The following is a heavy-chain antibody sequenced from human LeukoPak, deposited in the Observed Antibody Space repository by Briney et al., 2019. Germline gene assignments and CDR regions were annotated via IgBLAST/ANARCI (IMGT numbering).Heavy chain of an antibody. D-gene: IGHD2/OR15-2a*01. CDR2: IRYDGSNK. V-gene: IGHV3-30*02. CDR1: GFTFGSYG. CDR3: AKEFLKAVLH. J-gene: IGHJ4*02. Sequence: PGGSLRLSCAASGFTFGSYGMHWVRQAPGKGLEWVAFIRYDGSNKYYADSVKGRFTISRDNSKNTLYLQMNSLRAEDTAVYYCAKEFLKAVLHWGQGTLATVSS.